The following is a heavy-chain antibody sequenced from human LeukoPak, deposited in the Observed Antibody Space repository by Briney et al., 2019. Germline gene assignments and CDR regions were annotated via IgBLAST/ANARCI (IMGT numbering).Heavy chain of an antibody. CDR1: GFTFDDYA. CDR3: AKDMRYDFWSGYFDAFDI. J-gene: IGHJ3*02. Sequence: PGGSLRLSCAASGFTFDDYAMHWVRQAPGKGLEWVSGISWNSGSIGYADSVKGRFTISRDNAKNSLYLQMNSLRAEDTALYYCAKDMRYDFWSGYFDAFDIWGQGTMVTVSS. V-gene: IGHV3-9*01. CDR2: ISWNSGSI. D-gene: IGHD3-3*01.